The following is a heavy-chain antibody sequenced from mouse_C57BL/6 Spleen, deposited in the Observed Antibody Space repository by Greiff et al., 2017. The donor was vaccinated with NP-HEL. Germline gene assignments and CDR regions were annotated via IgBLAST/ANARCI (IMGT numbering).Heavy chain of an antibody. V-gene: IGHV1-80*01. CDR1: GYAFSSYW. J-gene: IGHJ2*01. Sequence: QVQLQQSGAELVKPGASVKISCKASGYAFSSYWMNWVKQRPGKGLEWIGQIYPGDGDTNYNGKFKGKSTLTVDKSSSTAYMQLSSLTSEDSAVYYCARRGDWESYFDYWGQGTTLTVSS. CDR3: ARRGDWESYFDY. D-gene: IGHD4-1*01. CDR2: IYPGDGDT.